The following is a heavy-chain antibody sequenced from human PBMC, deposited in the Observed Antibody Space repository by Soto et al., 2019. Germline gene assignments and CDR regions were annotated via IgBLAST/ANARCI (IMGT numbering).Heavy chain of an antibody. CDR2: ISAYNGNT. CDR1: GYTFTSYG. Sequence: GASVKVSCKASGYTFTSYGISWVRQAPGQGLEWMGWISAYNGNTNYAQKLQGRVTMTTDTSTSTAYMELRSLRSDDTAVYYCARGPPTWAAAHIFDYWGQGTRVTVSS. CDR3: ARGPPTWAAAHIFDY. J-gene: IGHJ4*02. D-gene: IGHD6-13*01. V-gene: IGHV1-18*01.